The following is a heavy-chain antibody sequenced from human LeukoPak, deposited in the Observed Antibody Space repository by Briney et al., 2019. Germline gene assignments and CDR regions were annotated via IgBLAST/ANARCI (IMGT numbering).Heavy chain of an antibody. J-gene: IGHJ4*02. CDR1: GFTFNNYA. V-gene: IGHV3-53*01. D-gene: IGHD6-13*01. Sequence: GGSLRLSCAASGFTFNNYAMSWVRQAPGKGLEWVSVIYADGSTYYADSVKGRFTISRDNSKNTVYLQVNTLRAEDTALYYCARLEKQQRGFYFDYWGQGTLVTVSS. CDR2: IYADGST. CDR3: ARLEKQQRGFYFDY.